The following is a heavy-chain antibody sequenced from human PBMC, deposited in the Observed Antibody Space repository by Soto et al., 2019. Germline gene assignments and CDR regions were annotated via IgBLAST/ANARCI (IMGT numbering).Heavy chain of an antibody. Sequence: QVPLVESGGGVVQPGRSLRLSCAASGFTFSSYAMHWVRQAPGKGLEWVAVISYDGSNKYYADSVKGRFTISRDNSKNTLYLQMNSLRAEDTAVYYCARDRDYDYVWGSYRPLDYWGQGTLVTVSS. CDR1: GFTFSSYA. D-gene: IGHD3-16*02. J-gene: IGHJ4*02. CDR2: ISYDGSNK. V-gene: IGHV3-30-3*01. CDR3: ARDRDYDYVWGSYRPLDY.